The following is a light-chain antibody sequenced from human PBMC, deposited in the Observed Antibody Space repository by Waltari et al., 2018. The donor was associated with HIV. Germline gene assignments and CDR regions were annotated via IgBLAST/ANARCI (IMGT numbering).Light chain of an antibody. CDR3: VTWDASLSEVV. CDR1: NSNIANNY. J-gene: IGLJ2*01. CDR2: KNN. V-gene: IGLV1-51*02. Sequence: QSVLTQPPSVSAATGPKVTISCSGSNSNIANNYVSWYQQVSGTAPKLLISKNNMRPSGIPDRFSGSKSGTSATLAITGLQTGDEATYYCVTWDASLSEVVFGGGTHLTVL.